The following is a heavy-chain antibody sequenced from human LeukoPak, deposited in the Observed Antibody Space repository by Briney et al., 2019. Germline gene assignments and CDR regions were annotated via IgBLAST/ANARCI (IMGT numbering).Heavy chain of an antibody. Sequence: SETLSLTCIVSGGSISPYYWSWIRQPAGKGLEWIGRIYSSGSTNYNPSLKSRVTMSVDTSKNQFSLKLFSVTAADTAVYYCARGISPVYFDYWGQGTLVTVSS. J-gene: IGHJ4*02. V-gene: IGHV4-4*07. CDR2: IYSSGST. CDR3: ARGISPVYFDY. CDR1: GGSISPYY.